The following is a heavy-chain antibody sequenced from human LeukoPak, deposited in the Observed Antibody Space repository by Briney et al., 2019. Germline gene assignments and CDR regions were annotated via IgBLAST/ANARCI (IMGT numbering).Heavy chain of an antibody. CDR2: INHSGST. J-gene: IGHJ6*03. Sequence: KTSETLSLTCAVYGGSFSGHYWSWIRQPPGKGLEWIGEINHSGSTNYNPSLKSRVTISVDTSKNQFSLKLSSVTAADTAVYYCARFRGFGYYYMDVWGKGTTVTVSS. D-gene: IGHD3-16*01. CDR3: ARFRGFGYYYMDV. V-gene: IGHV4-34*01. CDR1: GGSFSGHY.